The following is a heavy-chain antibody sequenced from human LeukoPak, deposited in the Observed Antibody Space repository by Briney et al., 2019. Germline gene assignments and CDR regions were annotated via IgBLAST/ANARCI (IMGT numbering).Heavy chain of an antibody. CDR2: MNPNNGNT. J-gene: IGHJ5*02. Sequence: GASVKVSCKASGYTFSNYDINWVRQATGQGLEWMGWMNPNNGNTGYAQKFQGRVTITMNTSVSTACMELSSLRSEDTAVYYCARGRRFDFWSGSPPDPWGQGTLVTVPS. V-gene: IGHV1-8*03. CDR1: GYTFSNYD. D-gene: IGHD3-3*01. CDR3: ARGRRFDFWSGSPPDP.